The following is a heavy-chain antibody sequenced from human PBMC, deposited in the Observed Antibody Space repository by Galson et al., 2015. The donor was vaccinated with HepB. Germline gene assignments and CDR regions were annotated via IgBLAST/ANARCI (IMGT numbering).Heavy chain of an antibody. Sequence: QSGAEVKKPGESLKISCQASGYSFSTHWIGWVRQVPGQGLEWLGIIYPGDSDTKYSPAFQGHVTISVDRSVTSAYLQWTSLKVSDTATYFCARQADIVAPFDYWGQGTRVTVSS. CDR2: IYPGDSDT. CDR1: GYSFSTHW. J-gene: IGHJ4*02. V-gene: IGHV5-51*01. D-gene: IGHD2-21*01. CDR3: ARQADIVAPFDY.